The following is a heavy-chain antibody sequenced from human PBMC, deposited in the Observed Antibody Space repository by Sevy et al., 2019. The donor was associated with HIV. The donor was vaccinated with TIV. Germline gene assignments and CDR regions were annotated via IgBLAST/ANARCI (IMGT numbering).Heavy chain of an antibody. V-gene: IGHV1-2*02. CDR3: VRDDRDGYSDY. Sequence: ASLKVSCKDSGYTFTDYYMHWVRQAPGQGLEWMGWINPDSGGPNYAPKFQGRVTLTRDTSISTAYMELSRLKSDDTAVYYCVRDDRDGYSDYWGQGTLVTVSS. J-gene: IGHJ4*02. CDR2: INPDSGGP. CDR1: GYTFTDYY.